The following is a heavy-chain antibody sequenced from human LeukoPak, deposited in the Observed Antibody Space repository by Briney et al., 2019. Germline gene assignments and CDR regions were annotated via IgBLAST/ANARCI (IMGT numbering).Heavy chain of an antibody. J-gene: IGHJ4*02. D-gene: IGHD1-1*01. Sequence: ASVKVSCKASGYTFTSYDINWVRQATGQGLEWMGWMNPNSGNTGYAQKFQGRVTITRNTSISTAYMELSSLRSEDTAVYYCARGYNWNDFYFDYWGQGTLVTVSS. CDR1: GYTFTSYD. CDR3: ARGYNWNDFYFDY. V-gene: IGHV1-8*03. CDR2: MNPNSGNT.